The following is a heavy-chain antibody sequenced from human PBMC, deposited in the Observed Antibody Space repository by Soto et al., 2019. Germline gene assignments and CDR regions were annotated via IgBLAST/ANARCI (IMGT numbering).Heavy chain of an antibody. CDR1: GFTFSSYS. D-gene: IGHD2-21*01. J-gene: IGHJ3*02. V-gene: IGHV3-21*01. Sequence: GGSLRLSCAASGFTFSSYSMNWVRQAPGKGLEWVSSISSSSYIYYADSVKGRFTISRDNAKNSLYLQMNSLRAEDTAVYYCARDRLGVVIAIRSAFDIWGQGTMVPVSS. CDR2: ISSSSYI. CDR3: ARDRLGVVIAIRSAFDI.